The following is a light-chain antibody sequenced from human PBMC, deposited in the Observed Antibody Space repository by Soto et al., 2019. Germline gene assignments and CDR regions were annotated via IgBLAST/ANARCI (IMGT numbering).Light chain of an antibody. J-gene: IGKJ1*01. V-gene: IGKV1-6*01. CDR3: LQDYNYPRT. Sequence: AIQMTQSPSSLSASVGDRVTITCRASQGIRNDLGWYQQKPGKAPKLLIYAASSLQSGVPSRFSGSGSGTNFSLTIISLQPEDFATYYCLQDYNYPRTFGQGTKVEIK. CDR2: AAS. CDR1: QGIRND.